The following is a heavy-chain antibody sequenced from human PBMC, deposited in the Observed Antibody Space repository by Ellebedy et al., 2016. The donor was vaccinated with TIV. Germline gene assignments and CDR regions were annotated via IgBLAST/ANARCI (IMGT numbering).Heavy chain of an antibody. J-gene: IGHJ4*02. CDR2: IIGMFGTA. CDR1: GGTFSSFA. Sequence: SVKVSCKASGGTFSSFAISWVRQAPGQGLEWMGGIIGMFGTASYAQKFLARVTITADEFTSTAYMELSSLRSEDTAVYYCARHSGYHTISYLAYWGQGTLVTVSS. D-gene: IGHD5-12*01. CDR3: ARHSGYHTISYLAY. V-gene: IGHV1-69*13.